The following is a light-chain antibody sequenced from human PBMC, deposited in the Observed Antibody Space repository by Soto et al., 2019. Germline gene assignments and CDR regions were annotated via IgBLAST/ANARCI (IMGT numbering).Light chain of an antibody. CDR1: SSDVGGYNY. J-gene: IGLJ1*01. V-gene: IGLV2-14*01. Sequence: QSALTQPASVSGSPGQXXTISCTGTSSDVGGYNYVSWYQQHPGKAPKLMIYDVSNRPSGVSNRFSGSKSGNTASLTISGLQAEDEADYYCSSYTSSSTLLYVFRTGTKVTVL. CDR3: SSYTSSSTLLYV. CDR2: DVS.